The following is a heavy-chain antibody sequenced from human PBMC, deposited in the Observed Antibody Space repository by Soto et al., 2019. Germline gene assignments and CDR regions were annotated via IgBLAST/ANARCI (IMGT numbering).Heavy chain of an antibody. CDR2: IKRESDGGTT. CDR3: ATEPYFYDSSGVDV. CDR1: GFTLRTAW. J-gene: IGHJ6*02. V-gene: IGHV3-15*07. Sequence: EVQLVESGGGLVKPGGSLRLVCAASGFTLRTAWMNWVRQAPGKGLEWVGRIKRESDGGTTDYGVSVRGRFTISRDESQNTLYLQMNSLGTEDTAVYYCATEPYFYDSSGVDVWGQGTTVTVSS.